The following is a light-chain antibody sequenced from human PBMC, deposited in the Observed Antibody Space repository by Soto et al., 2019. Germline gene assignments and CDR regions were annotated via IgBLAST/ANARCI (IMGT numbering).Light chain of an antibody. V-gene: IGKV3-20*01. Sequence: EIVLTQSPGTLSLSPGERATLSCKASQSIVSNYLAWYQRRPGQAPRLLIYGSSSRATDIPARFSGSGPGTDFTLTITRLESEDFALYYCHQYDSSPPPFGQGTKVEFK. CDR2: GSS. CDR3: HQYDSSPPP. CDR1: QSIVSNY. J-gene: IGKJ1*01.